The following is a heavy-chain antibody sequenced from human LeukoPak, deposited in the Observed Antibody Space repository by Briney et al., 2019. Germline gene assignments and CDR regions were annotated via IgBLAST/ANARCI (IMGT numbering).Heavy chain of an antibody. CDR3: ARADIRAIASSGWYGFDY. V-gene: IGHV1-18*04. J-gene: IGHJ4*02. D-gene: IGHD6-19*01. Sequence: ASVKVSCKASGYTFTSYGFSWVRQAPGQGLEWMGWISAYNCNTNYEQKFQGRVTMTTDTSTSTAYMELRSLRSDDTAVYYCARADIRAIASSGWYGFDYWGQGTLVTVSS. CDR2: ISAYNCNT. CDR1: GYTFTSYG.